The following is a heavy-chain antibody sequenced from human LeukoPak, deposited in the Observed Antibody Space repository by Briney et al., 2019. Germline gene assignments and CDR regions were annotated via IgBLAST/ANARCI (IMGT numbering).Heavy chain of an antibody. CDR1: GLHFDDYG. CDR3: ARNYDILTGYETTRIGYYMDV. Sequence: PGGSLRLSWAASGLHFDDYGMSWVRQDPGKGLGLDSGIIWNGVGTAYAVSVKGEFASSRDNAKNSLYLQMTSLRAEDTALYYCARNYDILTGYETTRIGYYMDVWGKGTTVTVSS. D-gene: IGHD3-9*01. J-gene: IGHJ6*03. CDR2: IIWNGVGT. V-gene: IGHV3-20*04.